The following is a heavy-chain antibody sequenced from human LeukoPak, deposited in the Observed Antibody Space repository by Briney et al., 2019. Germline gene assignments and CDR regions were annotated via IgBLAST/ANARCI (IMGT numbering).Heavy chain of an antibody. CDR1: GDSVSSNNGA. CDR2: TYYRSKWYN. Sequence: SQTLSLTCDISGDSVSSNNGAWNWIRQSPSRGLEWLGRTYYRSKWYNDYAGSLNGRITTSPDTSKNRFSLHLNSVTPEDTAVYYCARDLGNTGWYTFDYWGQGILVTVSS. CDR3: ARDLGNTGWYTFDY. J-gene: IGHJ4*02. V-gene: IGHV6-1*01. D-gene: IGHD6-19*01.